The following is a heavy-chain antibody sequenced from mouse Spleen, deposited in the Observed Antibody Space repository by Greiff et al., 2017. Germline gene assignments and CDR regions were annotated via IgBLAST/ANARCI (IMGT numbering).Heavy chain of an antibody. CDR2: ISSGSSTI. CDR3: ARDGYDVPFAY. D-gene: IGHD2-2*01. V-gene: IGHV5-17*01. Sequence: EVKLVESGGGLVKPGGSLKLSCAASGFTFSDYGMHWVRQAPEKGLEWVAYISSGSSTIYYADTVKGRFTISRDNAKNTLFLQMTSLRSEDTAMYYCARDGYDVPFAYWGQGTLVTVSA. J-gene: IGHJ3*01. CDR1: GFTFSDYG.